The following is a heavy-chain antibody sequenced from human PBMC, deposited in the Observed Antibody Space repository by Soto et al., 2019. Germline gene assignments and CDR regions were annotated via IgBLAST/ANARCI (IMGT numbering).Heavy chain of an antibody. CDR3: AKDAVGGSGWYDNWFGP. Sequence: EVQLLESGGGLVQPGGSLRLSCAASGFTFSSYAMSWVRQAPGKGLEWVSAISGSGGSTYYADSVKGRFTISRDNSKNTLYLQMNSLRAEDTAVYYCAKDAVGGSGWYDNWFGPWGQETLVAVSS. CDR2: ISGSGGST. CDR1: GFTFSSYA. V-gene: IGHV3-23*01. J-gene: IGHJ5*02. D-gene: IGHD6-19*01.